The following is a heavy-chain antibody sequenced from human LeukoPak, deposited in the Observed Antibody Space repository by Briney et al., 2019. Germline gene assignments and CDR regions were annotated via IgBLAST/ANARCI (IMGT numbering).Heavy chain of an antibody. CDR1: GGTFSSYA. J-gene: IGHJ4*02. Sequence: SVKVSCKASGGTFSSYAISWARQAPGQGLEWMGGIIPIFGTANYAQKFQGRVTITADESTSTAYMELSSLRSEDTAVYYCARPASGYSYGYDYWGQGTLVTVSS. V-gene: IGHV1-69*13. CDR3: ARPASGYSYGYDY. D-gene: IGHD5-18*01. CDR2: IIPIFGTA.